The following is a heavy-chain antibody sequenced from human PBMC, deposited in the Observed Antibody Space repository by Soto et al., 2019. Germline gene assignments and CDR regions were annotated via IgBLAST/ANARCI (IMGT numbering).Heavy chain of an antibody. CDR3: ARGVARGCSYGLNYYYYGMDV. J-gene: IGHJ6*02. CDR2: IIPIFGTA. V-gene: IGHV1-69*13. CDR1: AGCISSYD. D-gene: IGHD5-18*01. Sequence: SSQDSCRTGAGCISSYDFSWVLQDTRQGLVWMGGIIPIFGTANYAQKFQGRVTITADESTSTAYMELSSLRSEDTAVYYCARGVARGCSYGLNYYYYGMDVWGQGTTVTVSS.